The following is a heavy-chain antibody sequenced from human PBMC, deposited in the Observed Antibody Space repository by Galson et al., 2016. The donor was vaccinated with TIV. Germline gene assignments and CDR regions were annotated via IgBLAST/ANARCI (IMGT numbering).Heavy chain of an antibody. Sequence: LRLSCAASGFPVSDNYMTWVRRAPGKGLEWVSIVHTGGNTNYADSVKGRFTISRDNSKNTVYLQMSRLRAEDTAVYYCARERRHCGNECFLYYYYGMDVWGQGTTITVSS. CDR2: VHTGGNT. J-gene: IGHJ6*02. CDR3: ARERRHCGNECFLYYYYGMDV. CDR1: GFPVSDNY. V-gene: IGHV3-66*02. D-gene: IGHD4-23*01.